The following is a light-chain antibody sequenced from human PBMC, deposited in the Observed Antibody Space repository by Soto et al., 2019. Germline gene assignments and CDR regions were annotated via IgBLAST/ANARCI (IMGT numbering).Light chain of an antibody. V-gene: IGKV3-20*01. Sequence: VLTQPPGTLSLSPGERPTLSCRVIQTVRNNYLAWYQQKSGQASRLLIYDASSRATGIPDRFSGGGSGTDFTLTISRLEPEDFAVYYCQQFSSYPLTFGGGTKVDIK. CDR2: DAS. CDR1: QTVRNNY. CDR3: QQFSSYPLT. J-gene: IGKJ4*01.